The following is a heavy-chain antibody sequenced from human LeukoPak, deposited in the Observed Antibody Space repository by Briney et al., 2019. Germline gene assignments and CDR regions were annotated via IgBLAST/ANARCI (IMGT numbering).Heavy chain of an antibody. CDR1: GFSFSTYS. D-gene: IGHD2-8*01. CDR3: ARGGMGANSQEYFYYGMDV. CDR2: ISRTSSYI. Sequence: GGFLRLSCAAAGFSFSTYSMNWVRQTPGKGLEWVSSISRTSSYIYYADSVKGRFTLSRDNGKNSLYLQMNSLRAKDTAVYYCARGGMGANSQEYFYYGMDVWGQGTTVTVSS. J-gene: IGHJ6*02. V-gene: IGHV3-21*01.